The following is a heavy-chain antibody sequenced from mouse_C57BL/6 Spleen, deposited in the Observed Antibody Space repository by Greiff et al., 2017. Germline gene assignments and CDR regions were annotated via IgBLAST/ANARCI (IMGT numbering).Heavy chain of an antibody. CDR3: ARDYWSLDYAMDY. CDR1: GYAFSSYW. V-gene: IGHV1-80*01. Sequence: QVQLQQSGAELVKPGASVKISCKASGYAFSSYWMNWVKQRPGKGLEWIGQIYPGDGDTNYNGKFKGKATLTADKSSSTAYMQLSSLTSEDSAVYFCARDYWSLDYAMDYWGQGTSVTGSS. CDR2: IYPGDGDT. D-gene: IGHD2-13*01. J-gene: IGHJ4*01.